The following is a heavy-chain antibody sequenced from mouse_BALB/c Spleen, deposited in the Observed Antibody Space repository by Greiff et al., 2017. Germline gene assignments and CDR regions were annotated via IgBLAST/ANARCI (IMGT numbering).Heavy chain of an antibody. CDR3: ASYYGSSFAY. Sequence: VQLQQSGPELVKPGASVKIPCKASGYTFTDYNMDWVKQSHGKSLEWIGDINPNNGGTIYNQKFKGKATLTVDKSSSTAYMELRSLTSEDTAVYYCASYYGSSFAYWGQGTLVTVSA. J-gene: IGHJ3*01. CDR1: GYTFTDYN. D-gene: IGHD1-1*01. V-gene: IGHV1-18*01. CDR2: INPNNGGT.